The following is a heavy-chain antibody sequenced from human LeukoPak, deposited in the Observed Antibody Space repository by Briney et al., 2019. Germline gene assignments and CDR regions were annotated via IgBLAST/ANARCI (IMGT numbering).Heavy chain of an antibody. V-gene: IGHV1-8*01. D-gene: IGHD3-10*01. CDR3: ARAAYGSGSYLPYFDY. CDR2: MNHNSGNT. Sequence: ASVKVSCKASVYTFTSYDINWVRQATGQGLEWMGWMNHNSGNTGYARKFQGRVTMTRNTSISTAYMELSSLRSEYTAVYYCARAAYGSGSYLPYFDYWGQGTLVTVSS. CDR1: VYTFTSYD. J-gene: IGHJ4*02.